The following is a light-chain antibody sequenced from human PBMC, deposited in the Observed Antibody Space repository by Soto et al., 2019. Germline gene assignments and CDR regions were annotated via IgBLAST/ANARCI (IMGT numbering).Light chain of an antibody. CDR2: EVT. V-gene: IGLV2-14*01. Sequence: QSALTQPASVSGSPGQSITISCTGTSSDVGGYNYVSWYQQHPGKAPKLMIYEVTNRPSGVSNRFSGSKSGNTASLTISGLQADDEADYDCSSYTSRINYGFGTGTKLTVL. J-gene: IGLJ1*01. CDR3: SSYTSRINYG. CDR1: SSDVGGYNY.